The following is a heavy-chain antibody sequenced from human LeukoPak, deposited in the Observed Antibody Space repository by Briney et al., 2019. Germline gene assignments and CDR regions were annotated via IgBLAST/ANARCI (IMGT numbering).Heavy chain of an antibody. V-gene: IGHV4-59*01. CDR2: IYYSGST. CDR3: ARVDPDSSSTLEVFDY. CDR1: GGSISSYY. Sequence: SQTLSLTCTVSGGSISSYYWSWIRQPPGKGLEWIGYIYYSGSTNYNPSLKSRVTISVDTSKNQFSLKLSSVTAADTAVYYCARVDPDSSSTLEVFDYWGQGTLVTVSS. D-gene: IGHD6-6*01. J-gene: IGHJ4*02.